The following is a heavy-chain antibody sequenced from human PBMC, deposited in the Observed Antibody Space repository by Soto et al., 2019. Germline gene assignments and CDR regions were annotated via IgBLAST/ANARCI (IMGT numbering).Heavy chain of an antibody. D-gene: IGHD1-7*01. Sequence: PGGSLRLSCAASGSTFSSYWMSWVRQAPGKGLEWVANIRQDGSEKYYVDSVKGRFTISRDNAKNSLYLQMNSLRAEDTAVYYCARYRLELRYNYYFDYWGQGTLVTVSS. CDR3: ARYRLELRYNYYFDY. V-gene: IGHV3-7*01. CDR1: GSTFSSYW. J-gene: IGHJ4*02. CDR2: IRQDGSEK.